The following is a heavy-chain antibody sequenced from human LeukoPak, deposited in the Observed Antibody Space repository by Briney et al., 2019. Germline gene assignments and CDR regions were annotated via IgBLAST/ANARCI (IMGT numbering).Heavy chain of an antibody. Sequence: GGSLRLSCAASGFTFGSYEMNWVRLAPGKGLEWVSSISSSSDYIYHADSVKGRFTISRDNPKKSLYLQMNSLRAEDTAVYYCARGATTTRFGRFDPWGQGTLVIVSS. D-gene: IGHD4-17*01. CDR1: GFTFGSYE. CDR2: ISSSSDYI. V-gene: IGHV3-21*01. J-gene: IGHJ5*02. CDR3: ARGATTTRFGRFDP.